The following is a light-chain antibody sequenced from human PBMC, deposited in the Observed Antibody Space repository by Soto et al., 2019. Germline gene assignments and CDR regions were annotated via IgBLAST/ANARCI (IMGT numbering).Light chain of an antibody. V-gene: IGLV2-14*01. CDR1: SSDVGGYNY. CDR2: EVS. Sequence: QSALTQPASVSGSPGQSITISCTGTSSDVGGYNYVSWYQQHPGKAPKLMIYEVSNRPTGVSNRFSGSKSGNTASLTISGHQAEDEGDYYCSSYTSSSTLVFCGGTKVTVL. J-gene: IGLJ2*01. CDR3: SSYTSSSTLV.